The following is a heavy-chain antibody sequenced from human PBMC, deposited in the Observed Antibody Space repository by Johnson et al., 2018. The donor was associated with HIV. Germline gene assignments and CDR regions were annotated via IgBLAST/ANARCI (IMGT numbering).Heavy chain of an antibody. CDR2: IGTAGDT. CDR3: ARGRDSSGFNDAFDI. J-gene: IGHJ3*02. CDR1: GFTFSSYP. Sequence: EVQLVESGGGVVQPGRSLRLSCAASGFTFSSYPMHWVRQATGKGLEWVSAIGTAGDTYYPGSVKGRFTISRENAKNSLYLQMNSLRAGDTAVYYCARGRDSSGFNDAFDIWGQGTMVTVSS. D-gene: IGHD3-22*01. V-gene: IGHV3-13*01.